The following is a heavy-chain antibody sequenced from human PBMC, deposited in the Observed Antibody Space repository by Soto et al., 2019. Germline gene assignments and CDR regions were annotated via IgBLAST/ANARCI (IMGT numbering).Heavy chain of an antibody. CDR1: GVSISSCGYS. Sequence: HLQLQESGSGLVKTSQTLSLTCAVSGVSISSCGYSWSWISQPPGNGLEWIGYIYHSGRTYYNPFLKSRVTITVDRSKNQFPLKMSSVTAAETAVYYCARARAAKIDYWVQATLVTVSS. CDR2: IYHSGRT. J-gene: IGHJ4*02. CDR3: ARARAAKIDY. V-gene: IGHV4-30-2*01. D-gene: IGHD2-15*01.